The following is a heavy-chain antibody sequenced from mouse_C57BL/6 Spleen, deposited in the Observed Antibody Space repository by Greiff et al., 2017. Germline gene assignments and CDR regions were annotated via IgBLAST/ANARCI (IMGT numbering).Heavy chain of an antibody. J-gene: IGHJ3*01. D-gene: IGHD2-5*01. Sequence: VKLQESGAELVKPGASVKVSCKASGYTFTSYWMHWVKQRPGQGLEWIGRIHPSDSDTNYNQKFKGKATLTVDKSSSTAYMQLSSLTSEDSAVXYCAFPYSNYGGWFAYWGQGTLVTVSA. V-gene: IGHV1-74*01. CDR2: IHPSDSDT. CDR1: GYTFTSYW. CDR3: AFPYSNYGGWFAY.